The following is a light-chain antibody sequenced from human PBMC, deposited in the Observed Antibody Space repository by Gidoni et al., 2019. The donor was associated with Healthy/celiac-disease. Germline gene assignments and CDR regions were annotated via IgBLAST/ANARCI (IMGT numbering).Light chain of an antibody. CDR3: QQYYSTPYT. CDR1: QSVLYSSNNKNY. V-gene: IGKV4-1*01. J-gene: IGKJ2*01. CDR2: WAS. Sequence: DIVMTQSPDSLAVSLGERATINCKSSQSVLYSSNNKNYLAWYQQKPGQPPKLLIYWASTRESGVPDRFSGSGSGTDFTLTISSLQAEDVAVYYCQQYYSTPYTFGQXIKLEIK.